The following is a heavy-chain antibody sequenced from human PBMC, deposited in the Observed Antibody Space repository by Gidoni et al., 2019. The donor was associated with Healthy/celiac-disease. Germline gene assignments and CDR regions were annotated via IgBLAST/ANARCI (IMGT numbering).Heavy chain of an antibody. CDR3: ARDRPERWQLAHDAFDI. D-gene: IGHD6-13*01. CDR2: IYTSGST. Sequence: QVQLQESGPGLVKPSQTLSLTCTVSGGSISSGSYYWSWIRQPAGKGLEWIGRIYTSGSTNYNPSLKSRVTISVDTSKNQFSLKLSSVTAADTAVYYCARDRPERWQLAHDAFDIWGQGTMVTVSS. V-gene: IGHV4-61*02. J-gene: IGHJ3*02. CDR1: GGSISSGSYY.